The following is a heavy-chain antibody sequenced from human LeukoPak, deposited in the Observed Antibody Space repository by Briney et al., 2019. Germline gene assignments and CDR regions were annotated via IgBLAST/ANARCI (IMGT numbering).Heavy chain of an antibody. V-gene: IGHV3-21*06. CDR1: GFTFSSYN. Sequence: GGSLRLSCAASGFTFSSYNMNWVRQAPGKGLEWVSSISSSSRYIYYADSVKGRFTISRDNAKNSLYLQMNSLRAEDTAVYYCARDPYGSGSYLFDYWGQGTLVTVSS. J-gene: IGHJ4*02. D-gene: IGHD3-10*01. CDR2: ISSSSRYI. CDR3: ARDPYGSGSYLFDY.